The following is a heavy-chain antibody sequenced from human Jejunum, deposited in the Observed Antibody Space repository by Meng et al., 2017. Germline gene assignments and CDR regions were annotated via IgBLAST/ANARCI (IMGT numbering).Heavy chain of an antibody. D-gene: IGHD6-19*01. CDR1: GATFSGSD. J-gene: IGHJ3*02. CDR2: ISRKINNFAT. Sequence: GESLKISCVVSGATFSGSDIHWVRQASGKRLEWVGRISRKINNFATAYAASVKGRFTISRDDSKNTAYLQMNSLISEDTALYYCTIYTSGHMWGQGTGVT. V-gene: IGHV3-73*01. CDR3: TIYTSGHM.